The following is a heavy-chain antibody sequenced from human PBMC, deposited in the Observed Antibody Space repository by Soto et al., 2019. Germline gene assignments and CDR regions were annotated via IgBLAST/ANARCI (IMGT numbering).Heavy chain of an antibody. D-gene: IGHD1-26*01. CDR2: IYHSGRS. CDR1: GGSINNYY. CDR3: AKAGLHGRGDWFDP. Sequence: PSETLSRTCTVSGGSINNYYWSWIRQTPGKGLEWIANIYHSGRSNYNPSLKSRVIISVDTPNNQFSLTLTSVTAADTAVYYCAKAGLHGRGDWFDPWGQGTPLTVSS. V-gene: IGHV4-59*01. J-gene: IGHJ5*02.